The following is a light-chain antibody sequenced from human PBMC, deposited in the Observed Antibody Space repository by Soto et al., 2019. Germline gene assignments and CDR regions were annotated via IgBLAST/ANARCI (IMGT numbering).Light chain of an antibody. CDR2: DVS. J-gene: IGLJ1*01. Sequence: QSALTQPASVSGSPGQSITMSCTDVGFYGLVSWYQQYPGKVPKHMIYDVSQRPSGVSDRFSGSKSGNTAYLTISALQADDEADYYCSLDAGSSNYVFGTGTKLTVL. V-gene: IGLV2-23*02. CDR1: VGFYGL. CDR3: SLDAGSSNYV.